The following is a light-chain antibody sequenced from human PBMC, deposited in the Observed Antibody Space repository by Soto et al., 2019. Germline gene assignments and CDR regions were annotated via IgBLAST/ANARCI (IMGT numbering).Light chain of an antibody. J-gene: IGKJ3*01. CDR3: QNYNYGLGT. CDR2: AAS. CDR1: QGISHY. V-gene: IGKV1-27*01. Sequence: DIPMTQSPSSLSASVGDRVTITCRASQGISHYLAWYQQKPGKVPKLLIYAASTLYLGVPSRFSGSGSGTDFTLTISNLQPDDVATYYFQNYNYGLGTFGPGTKVDLK.